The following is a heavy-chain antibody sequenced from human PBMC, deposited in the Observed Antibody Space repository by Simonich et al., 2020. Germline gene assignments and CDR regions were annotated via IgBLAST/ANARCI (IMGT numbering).Heavy chain of an antibody. D-gene: IGHD2-15*01. J-gene: IGHJ6*02. CDR1: GYSFTSYW. V-gene: IGHV5-51*03. CDR3: VRLYCSGGSCPSYYYYGMDV. CDR2: IYPGDSHT. Sequence: EVQLVQSGAEVKKPGESLKISCKGSGYSFTSYWIGWVRQMPGKGLEWMGIIYPGDSHTRNSPSLQGQVTISADKSISTAYLQWSSLKASDTAMYYCVRLYCSGGSCPSYYYYGMDVWGQGTTVTVSS.